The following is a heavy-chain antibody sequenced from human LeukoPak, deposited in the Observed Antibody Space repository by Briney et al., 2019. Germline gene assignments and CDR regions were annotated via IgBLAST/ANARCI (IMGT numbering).Heavy chain of an antibody. CDR3: ARSEVDTAITFDY. J-gene: IGHJ4*02. CDR1: GFTFSSYA. Sequence: QTGGSLRLSCAASGFTFSSYAMSWVRQAPGKGLEWVSAISGSGGSTYYADSVKGRFAISRDNSKNTLYLQMNSLRAEDTAVYYCARSEVDTAITFDYWGQGTLVTVSS. D-gene: IGHD5-18*01. V-gene: IGHV3-23*01. CDR2: ISGSGGST.